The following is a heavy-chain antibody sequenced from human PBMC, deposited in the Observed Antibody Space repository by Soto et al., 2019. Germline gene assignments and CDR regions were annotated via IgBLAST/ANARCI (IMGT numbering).Heavy chain of an antibody. CDR2: IVPIFGAT. Sequence: QVRLVQSGAEVKRPGSSVKVSCTASGGTFSRYAISWVRQAPGQRPEWMGRIVPIFGATNYAQKFQDRVTVTADESTSTVYMGLSSLTSEASAVYYCARENQELVRGAFDNWGQGTLVTVSS. V-gene: IGHV1-69*01. D-gene: IGHD3-10*01. CDR1: GGTFSRYA. CDR3: ARENQELVRGAFDN. J-gene: IGHJ4*02.